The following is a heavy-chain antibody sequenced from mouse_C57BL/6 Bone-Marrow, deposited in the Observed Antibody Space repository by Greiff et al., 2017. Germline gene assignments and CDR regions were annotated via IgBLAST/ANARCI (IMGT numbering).Heavy chain of an antibody. CDR1: GFSLTSYG. CDR3: AKSGIYYGSSPRAMDY. Sequence: VQLQQSGPGLVQPSQSLSITCTVSGFSLTSYGVHWVRQSPGKGLEWLGVIWRGGSTDYNAAFMSRLSITKYNSKSPVFLKMNSLQADDTAIYYWAKSGIYYGSSPRAMDYWGQGTSVTVSS. D-gene: IGHD1-1*01. CDR2: IWRGGST. J-gene: IGHJ4*01. V-gene: IGHV2-5*01.